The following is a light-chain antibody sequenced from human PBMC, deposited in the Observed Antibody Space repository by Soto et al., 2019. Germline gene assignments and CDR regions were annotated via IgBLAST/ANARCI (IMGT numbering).Light chain of an antibody. J-gene: IGLJ2*01. Sequence: QSALTQPASVSGSPGQAITISCTGTTSDVGGYKYVSWYQHHPGKAPKLIIYEVSHRPSGVSNRFSGSKSGNTASLTISGLQAEDEADYYCSSYTSSSTKVFGEGTKLTVL. CDR2: EVS. V-gene: IGLV2-14*01. CDR1: TSDVGGYKY. CDR3: SSYTSSSTKV.